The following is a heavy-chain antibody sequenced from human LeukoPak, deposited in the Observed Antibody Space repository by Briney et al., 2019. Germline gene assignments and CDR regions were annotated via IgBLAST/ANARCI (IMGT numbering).Heavy chain of an antibody. V-gene: IGHV4-30-4*01. Sequence: KTSQTLSLTCTVSGGSISSGDYYWSWIRQPPGKGLEWIGYIYYSGSTYYNPSLKSRVTISVDTSKNQFSLKLSSVTAADTAVYYCAREIAGEYFASSNYFDYWGQGTLVTVSS. J-gene: IGHJ4*02. CDR3: AREIAGEYFASSNYFDY. D-gene: IGHD2-2*01. CDR2: IYYSGST. CDR1: GGSISSGDYY.